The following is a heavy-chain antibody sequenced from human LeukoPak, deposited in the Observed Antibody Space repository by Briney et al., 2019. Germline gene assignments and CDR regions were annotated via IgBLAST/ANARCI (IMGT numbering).Heavy chain of an antibody. CDR1: GFSFMNAW. J-gene: IGHJ4*02. CDR3: TAFYHEYSPY. CDR2: IKSNADGGTP. D-gene: IGHD2/OR15-2a*01. V-gene: IGHV3-15*01. Sequence: GGSLRLSCAASGFSFMNAWIIWVRQAPGKGLEWVGRIKSNADGGTPDYAAPARGRFTISRDDSKNTLYLQMNSLKTEDTAVYYCTAFYHEYSPYWGRGTLVTVSS.